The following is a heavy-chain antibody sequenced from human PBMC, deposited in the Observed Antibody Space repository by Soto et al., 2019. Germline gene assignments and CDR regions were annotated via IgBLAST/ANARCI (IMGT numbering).Heavy chain of an antibody. D-gene: IGHD6-19*01. CDR1: GFTFSSYS. CDR2: ISSSSSYI. J-gene: IGHJ2*01. CDR3: ARDGVAVAGFQLGYFDL. Sequence: EVQLVESGGGLVKPGGSLRLSCAASGFTFSSYSMNWVRQAPGKGLEWVSSISSSSSYIYYADSVKGRFTISRDNAKNSLYLQMNSLGGEDTAVYYCARDGVAVAGFQLGYFDLWGRGTLVTVSS. V-gene: IGHV3-21*01.